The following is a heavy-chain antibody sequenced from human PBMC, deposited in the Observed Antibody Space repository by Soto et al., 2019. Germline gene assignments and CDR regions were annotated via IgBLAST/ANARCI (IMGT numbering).Heavy chain of an antibody. CDR1: GFTFSSYS. CDR2: ISSSSSYI. V-gene: IGHV3-21*01. Sequence: GESLKISCAASGFTFSSYSMNWVRQAPGKGLEWVSSISSSSSYIYYADSVKGRFTISRDNAKNSLYLQMNSLRAEDTAVYYCARLTIFGVVTTDYWGQGTLVTVSS. J-gene: IGHJ4*02. D-gene: IGHD3-3*01. CDR3: ARLTIFGVVTTDY.